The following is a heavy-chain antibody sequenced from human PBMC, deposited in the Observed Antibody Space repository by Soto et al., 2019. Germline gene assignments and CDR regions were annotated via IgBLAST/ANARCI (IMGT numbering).Heavy chain of an antibody. V-gene: IGHV4-39*01. J-gene: IGHJ4*02. Sequence: ASTXSLTGTFSVFSIIISSYYWCWIRQPPGKGLEWIGSIYYSGSTYYNPSLKSRVTISVDTSKNQFSLKLSSVTAADTAVYYCATISNRTGYQFEYRGQRTLVKVYS. CDR2: IYYSGST. D-gene: IGHD3-9*01. CDR1: VFSIIISSYY. CDR3: ATISNRTGYQFEY.